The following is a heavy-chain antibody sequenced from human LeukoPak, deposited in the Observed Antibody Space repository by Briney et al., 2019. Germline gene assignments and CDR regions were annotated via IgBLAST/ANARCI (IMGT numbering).Heavy chain of an antibody. CDR1: GGSISSSSYY. D-gene: IGHD1-1*01. Sequence: PSETLSLTCTVSGGSISSSSYYWGWIRQPPGKGLEWIGSIYYSGSTYYNPSLKSRVTISVDTSKNQFSLKLSSVTAADTAVYYCARQQRNRGFLVFEYLGQGTLVTVSS. CDR3: ARQQRNRGFLVFEY. V-gene: IGHV4-39*01. J-gene: IGHJ4*02. CDR2: IYYSGST.